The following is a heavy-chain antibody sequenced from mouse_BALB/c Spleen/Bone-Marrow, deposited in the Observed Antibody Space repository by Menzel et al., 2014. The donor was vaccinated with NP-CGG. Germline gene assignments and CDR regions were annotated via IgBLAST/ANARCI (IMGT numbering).Heavy chain of an antibody. CDR1: GFTLSSYA. J-gene: IGHJ4*01. V-gene: IGHV5-6-5*01. D-gene: IGHD1-1*01. CDR3: ARGGLVRGYGMDY. Sequence: VQLKESGGGLVKPGGSLKLSCAASGFTLSSYATSWVRQTPEKRLEWVASFSSGGNIYYPDSVKGRFTISRDNVRNILYLQMSSLRSEDTAMYYCARGGLVRGYGMDYWGQGTSVTVSS. CDR2: FSSGGNI.